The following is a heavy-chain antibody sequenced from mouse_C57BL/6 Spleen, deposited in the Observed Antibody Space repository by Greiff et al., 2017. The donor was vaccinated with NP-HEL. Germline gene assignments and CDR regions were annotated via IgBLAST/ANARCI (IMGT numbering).Heavy chain of an antibody. Sequence: EVQLVESGPGMVKPSQSLSLTCTVTGYSITSGYDWHWIRHFPGNKLEWMGYISYSGSTNYNPSLKSRISITHDTSKNHFFLKLNSVTTEDTATYYCARAMVTTPYFDYWGQGTTLTVSS. CDR2: ISYSGST. CDR3: ARAMVTTPYFDY. J-gene: IGHJ2*01. CDR1: GYSITSGYD. V-gene: IGHV3-1*01. D-gene: IGHD2-2*01.